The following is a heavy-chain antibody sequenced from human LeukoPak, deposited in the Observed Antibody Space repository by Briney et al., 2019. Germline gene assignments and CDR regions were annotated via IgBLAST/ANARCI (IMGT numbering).Heavy chain of an antibody. D-gene: IGHD6-19*01. V-gene: IGHV4-4*07. CDR1: GSSISTYY. CDR3: ARMNSSGWPYFFDY. J-gene: IGHJ4*02. CDR2: IYTSGST. Sequence: SETLSLTCTVSGSSISTYYWSWIRQPAGKGLEWIGRIYTSGSTNYNPSLKSRVTMSVDTSKNQFSLKLSSVTAADTAVYYCARMNSSGWPYFFDYWGQGTLVTVSS.